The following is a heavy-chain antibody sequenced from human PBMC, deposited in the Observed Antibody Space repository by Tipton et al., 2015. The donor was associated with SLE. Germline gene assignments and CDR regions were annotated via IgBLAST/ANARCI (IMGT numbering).Heavy chain of an antibody. Sequence: QSGAEVKKPGESLKISCKGSGYSFTSYWIAWVRQMPGKGLEWMGIIYPRDSDTRYSPTFQGLVTISADKSISTAYLQWSSLKASDTAMYYCARQIRNYYDSSGYYPYYFDYWGQGTLVTVSS. J-gene: IGHJ4*02. V-gene: IGHV5-51*01. CDR2: IYPRDSDT. D-gene: IGHD3-22*01. CDR3: ARQIRNYYDSSGYYPYYFDY. CDR1: GYSFTSYW.